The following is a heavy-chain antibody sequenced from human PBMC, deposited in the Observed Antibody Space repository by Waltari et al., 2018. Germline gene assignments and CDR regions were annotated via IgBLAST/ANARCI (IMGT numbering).Heavy chain of an antibody. Sequence: QVQLQESGPGLVKPSETLSLTCTVSGGSISSYYWSWIRQPPGKGLEWIGYIYYSGSTNYNPSLKSRVTISVDTSKNQFSLKLSSVTAADTAVYYCARVVWATNYYFDYWGQGTLVTVSS. CDR2: IYYSGST. D-gene: IGHD1-26*01. V-gene: IGHV4-59*01. CDR1: GGSISSYY. CDR3: ARVVWATNYYFDY. J-gene: IGHJ4*02.